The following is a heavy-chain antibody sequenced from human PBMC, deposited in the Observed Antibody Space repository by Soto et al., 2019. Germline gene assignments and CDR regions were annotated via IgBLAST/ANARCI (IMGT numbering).Heavy chain of an antibody. Sequence: GGSLRLSCVASGFTISNYWMSWLRQAPGKVLEWAAHINPVGSLKYYLDSVRGRFTISSDIFNTSLYLQMNSLRDEDTAVYYCVKLQTRINLWGQGXLVTVYS. V-gene: IGHV3-7*03. CDR2: INPVGSLK. J-gene: IGHJ5*02. CDR3: VKLQTRINL. CDR1: GFTISNYW. D-gene: IGHD2-15*01.